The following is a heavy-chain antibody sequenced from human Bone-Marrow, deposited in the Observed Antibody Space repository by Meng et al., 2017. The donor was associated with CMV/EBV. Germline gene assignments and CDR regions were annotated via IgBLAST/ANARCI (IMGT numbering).Heavy chain of an antibody. CDR2: INHSGST. V-gene: IGHV4-34*01. J-gene: IGHJ6*02. Sequence: SETLSLTCAVYGGSFSGYYWSWIRQPPGKGLEWIGEINHSGSTNYNPSLKSRVTISVDTSKNQFSLKLSSVTAADTAVYYCARGRRYCSSTSCYKGGYYYYYGMDVWGQGTTVTFSS. D-gene: IGHD2-2*02. CDR1: GGSFSGYY. CDR3: ARGRRYCSSTSCYKGGYYYYYGMDV.